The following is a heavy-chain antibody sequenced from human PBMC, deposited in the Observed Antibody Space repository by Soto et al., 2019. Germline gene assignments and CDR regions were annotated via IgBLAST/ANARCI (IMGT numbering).Heavy chain of an antibody. Sequence: SDPTLVNPTQTLTLTCTFSGFSLSTSGVGVGWIRQPPGKALNWLALIYWDDDRRYSPSQKSRLTTTKYTSKIQVVLTMTNMDPLDTATYYCAQRVGIVTCRLGEAFYYVDYWGQGTLVTVSS. CDR3: AQRVGIVTCRLGEAFYYVDY. J-gene: IGHJ4*02. D-gene: IGHD1-26*01. V-gene: IGHV2-5*02. CDR1: GFSLSTSGVG. CDR2: IYWDDDR.